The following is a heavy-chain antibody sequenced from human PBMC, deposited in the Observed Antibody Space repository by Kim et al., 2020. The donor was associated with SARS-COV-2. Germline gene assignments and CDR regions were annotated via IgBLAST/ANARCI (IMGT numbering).Heavy chain of an antibody. J-gene: IGHJ4*02. CDR1: GFTVSSNY. D-gene: IGHD6-13*01. V-gene: IGHV3-66*02. CDR3: ASGYSSSWYDY. CDR2: IYSGGST. Sequence: GGSLRLSCAASGFTVSSNYMSWVRQAPGKGLEWVSVIYSGGSTYYADSVKGRFTISRDNSKNTLYLQMNSLRAEDTAVYYCASGYSSSWYDYWGQGTLVTVSS.